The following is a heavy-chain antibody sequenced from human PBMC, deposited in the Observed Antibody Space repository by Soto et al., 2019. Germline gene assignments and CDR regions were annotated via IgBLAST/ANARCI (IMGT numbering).Heavy chain of an antibody. D-gene: IGHD3-10*01. CDR3: GRELHYYGSGSYYAGSSYARRDV. Sequence: SETLSLTCTVSGGSISSYYWSWIRQPPGRGLEWIGYIYYSGSTNYNPSLKSRVTISVDTSKNQFSLKLRSVTAADTAAYYCGRELHYYGSGSYYAGSSYARRDVWGQGTTVTVSS. J-gene: IGHJ6*02. CDR2: IYYSGST. CDR1: GGSISSYY. V-gene: IGHV4-59*01.